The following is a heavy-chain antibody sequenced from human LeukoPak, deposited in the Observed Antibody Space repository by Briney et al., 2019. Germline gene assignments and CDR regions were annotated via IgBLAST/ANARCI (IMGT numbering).Heavy chain of an antibody. D-gene: IGHD2-2*02. V-gene: IGHV4-34*01. CDR2: INHSGST. J-gene: IGHJ4*02. CDR1: GGSFSGYY. Sequence: SETLSLTCAVYGGSFSGYYWSWIRRPPEKGLEWIGEINHSGSTNYNPSLKSRVTISVDTSKNQFSLKLSSVTAADTAVYYCARVSRNCSSTSCYRDSPFDYWGQGTLVTVSS. CDR3: ARVSRNCSSTSCYRDSPFDY.